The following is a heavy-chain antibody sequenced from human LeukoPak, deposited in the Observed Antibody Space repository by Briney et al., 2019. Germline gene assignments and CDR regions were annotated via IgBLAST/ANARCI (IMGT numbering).Heavy chain of an antibody. D-gene: IGHD3-10*01. CDR2: IYYSGST. CDR3: ARGTYYYGSGSYYYFDY. CDR1: GGSISSYY. J-gene: IGHJ4*02. V-gene: IGHV4-59*01. Sequence: SETLSLTCTASGGSISSYYWSWIRQPPGKGLEWSGYIYYSGSTNYNPSLKSRVTISVVTSKNQFPLKLSSVTAADTAVYYCARGTYYYGSGSYYYFDYWGQGTLVTVSS.